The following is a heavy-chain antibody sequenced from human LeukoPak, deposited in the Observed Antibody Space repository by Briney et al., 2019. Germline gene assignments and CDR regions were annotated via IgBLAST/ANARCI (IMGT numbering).Heavy chain of an antibody. CDR2: INHSGST. CDR3: ARAPLSDY. Sequence: KPSETLSLTCAVYGGSFSGYYWSWIRQPPGKGLEWIGEINHSGSTNYNPSLKSRVTISVDTSKNQFSLKLSPVTAAGTAVYYCARAPLSDYWGQGTLVTVSS. J-gene: IGHJ4*02. CDR1: GGSFSGYY. V-gene: IGHV4-34*01.